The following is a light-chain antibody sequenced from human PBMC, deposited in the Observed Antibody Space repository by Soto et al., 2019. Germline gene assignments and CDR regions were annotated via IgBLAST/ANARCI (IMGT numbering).Light chain of an antibody. CDR3: CSYAGSATWM. V-gene: IGLV2-23*02. CDR1: ARNVGGHNL. CDR2: DVI. J-gene: IGLJ3*02. Sequence: QSALTQPASVSGSPGQSITISCTGSARNVGGHNLVSWYQQHPGKAPKLMIYDVIKRPSGISDRFSGSKSGNTASLTISGLQAEDEADYFCCSYAGSATWMFGGGTKVTVL.